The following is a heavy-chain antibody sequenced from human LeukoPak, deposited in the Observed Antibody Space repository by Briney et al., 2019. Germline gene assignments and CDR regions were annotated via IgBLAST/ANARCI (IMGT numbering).Heavy chain of an antibody. CDR3: ARAVGATRVIDYYYYYMDV. D-gene: IGHD1-26*01. Sequence: SGGSLRLSCAASGFTFSSYGMHWVRQAPGKGLEWVAFIRYDGSNKYYADSVKGRFTISRDNSKNTLYLQMNSLRAEDTAVYYCARAVGATRVIDYYYYYMDVWGKGTTVTVSS. V-gene: IGHV3-30*02. CDR2: IRYDGSNK. CDR1: GFTFSSYG. J-gene: IGHJ6*03.